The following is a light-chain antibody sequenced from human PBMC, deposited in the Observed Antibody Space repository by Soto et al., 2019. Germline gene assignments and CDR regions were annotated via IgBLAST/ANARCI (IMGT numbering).Light chain of an antibody. CDR1: SSDVGAYNY. V-gene: IGLV2-11*01. Sequence: QSALTQPRSVSGSPGQSVTISCTGASSDVGAYNYVSWYQQHPGKAPELMIYDVSTRPSGVPDRFSGTKSGTTASLTISGLQAEDEADYYCCSYAGSPYVFGTGTKVTVL. CDR2: DVS. CDR3: CSYAGSPYV. J-gene: IGLJ1*01.